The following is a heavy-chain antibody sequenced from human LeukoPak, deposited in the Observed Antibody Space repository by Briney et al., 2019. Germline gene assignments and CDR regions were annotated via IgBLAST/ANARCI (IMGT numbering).Heavy chain of an antibody. D-gene: IGHD3-22*01. CDR1: FDSINTKNYC. J-gene: IGHJ4*02. CDR2: IYYSGNT. V-gene: IGHV4-39*01. Sequence: SETLSLTCTVSFDSINTKNYCWGWIRQSPGKGLESIGTIYYSGNTYYNPSLKCRFTMSVDTSMNQLSLKLNSVSAADTAVYYCARHLCYYEGGPAGHFDYWGQGTLVTVSS. CDR3: ARHLCYYEGGPAGHFDY.